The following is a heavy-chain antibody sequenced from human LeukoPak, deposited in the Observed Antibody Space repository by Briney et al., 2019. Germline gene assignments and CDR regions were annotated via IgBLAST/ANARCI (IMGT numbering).Heavy chain of an antibody. J-gene: IGHJ4*02. CDR3: ARSMVYAAD. CDR2: ITSSGGST. CDR1: GFTFSSYA. Sequence: PGGSLRLSCAASGFTFSSYAMSWVRQAPGKGLEWVSSITSSGGSTYYAGSVKGQFTISRDNSKNTVYLQMNSLRAEDTAVYYCARSMVYAADWGQGTLVTVSS. D-gene: IGHD2-8*01. V-gene: IGHV3-23*01.